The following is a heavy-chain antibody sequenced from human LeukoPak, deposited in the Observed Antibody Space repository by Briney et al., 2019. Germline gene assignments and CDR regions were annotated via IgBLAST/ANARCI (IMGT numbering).Heavy chain of an antibody. V-gene: IGHV1-46*01. D-gene: IGHD5-24*01. CDR2: IKPSGGST. J-gene: IGHJ4*02. Sequence: GASVKVSCKASGYTFTSYYMHWVRQAPGQGLEWMGIIKPSGGSTSYAQKFQGRVTMTRDTSTRTVYMELSSLRSEDTAVYYCAISRDGYNYYFDYWGQGTLVTVSS. CDR3: AISRDGYNYYFDY. CDR1: GYTFTSYY.